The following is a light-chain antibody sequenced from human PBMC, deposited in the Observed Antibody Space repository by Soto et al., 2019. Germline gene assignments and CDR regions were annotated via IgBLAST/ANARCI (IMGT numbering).Light chain of an antibody. J-gene: IGLJ1*01. CDR2: DVS. V-gene: IGLV2-14*01. CDR1: SRDVGGYNY. Sequence: TPPGTVCGFSWEVATPFTKRTSRDVGGYNYVSWYQQHPGKAPKLMIYDVSNRPSGVSNRFSGSKSGNTASLTISGFQAEDEADYYCSSYTSSSTKVFGTGTKVTVL. CDR3: SSYTSSSTKV.